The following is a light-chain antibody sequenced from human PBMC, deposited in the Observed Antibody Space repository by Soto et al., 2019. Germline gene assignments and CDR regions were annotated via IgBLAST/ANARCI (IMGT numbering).Light chain of an antibody. V-gene: IGLV2-14*01. J-gene: IGLJ3*02. Sequence: QSALTQPASVSGSPGQSITISCTGTSSDVGAYDRVSWYQQLPGKAPKLMIFEVNNRPSGVSNRFSGSKSGNTASLTISGLQAEDEADYYCNSYTTINTWVFGGGTKLTVL. CDR1: SSDVGAYDR. CDR3: NSYTTINTWV. CDR2: EVN.